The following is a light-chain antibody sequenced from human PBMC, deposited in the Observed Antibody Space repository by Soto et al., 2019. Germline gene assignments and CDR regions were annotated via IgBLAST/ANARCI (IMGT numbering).Light chain of an antibody. J-gene: IGKJ3*01. Sequence: FVLTQSPGTLSLSPGERATLSCRASQSITSSNLAWYQQKPGQAPRPLIYGASNRATGVPDRFSGSGSGTDFTLTITRLEPEDFALYYCQQYCDSLPVTFGPGTKVEIK. CDR1: QSITSSN. V-gene: IGKV3-20*01. CDR2: GAS. CDR3: QQYCDSLPVT.